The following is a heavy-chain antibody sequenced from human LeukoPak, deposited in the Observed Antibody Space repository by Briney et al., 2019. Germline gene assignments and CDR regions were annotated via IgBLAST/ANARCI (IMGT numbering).Heavy chain of an antibody. J-gene: IGHJ4*02. CDR1: GFTFSNAW. CDR2: IKSKTDGWTT. CDR3: TTVIVAAADY. Sequence: GGSLRLSCAASGFTFSNAWMSWVRQAPGKGLEWVGRIKSKTDGWTTDYAAPVKGRFTISRDDSKNTLYLQMNSLKTEDTAVYYCTTVIVAAADYWGQGTLVTASS. D-gene: IGHD6-13*01. V-gene: IGHV3-15*01.